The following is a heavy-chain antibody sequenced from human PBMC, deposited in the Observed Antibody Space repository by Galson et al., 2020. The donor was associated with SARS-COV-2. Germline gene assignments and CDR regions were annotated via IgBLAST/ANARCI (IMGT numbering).Heavy chain of an antibody. J-gene: IGHJ4*01. CDR3: AKNGRTFQY. D-gene: IGHD2-8*01. Sequence: GGSLRLSCAASGFTFSNSWMSWVRQAPGKGLEWVANIKQDGSDKFYVDSVKGRFTISRDNAKNSLYLQLNNLRVEDTAVYYCAKNGRTFQYCGHGTLVTVSS. V-gene: IGHV3-7*03. CDR2: IKQDGSDK. CDR1: GFTFSNSW.